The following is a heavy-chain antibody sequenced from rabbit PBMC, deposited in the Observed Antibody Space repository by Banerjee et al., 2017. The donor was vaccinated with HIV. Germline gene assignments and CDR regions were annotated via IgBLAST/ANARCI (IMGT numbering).Heavy chain of an antibody. D-gene: IGHD1-1*01. J-gene: IGHJ4*01. CDR1: GFDISTYA. CDR3: ARDPYNSGDGGYFDL. Sequence: QSLEESGGDLVKPGASLTLTCTASGFDISTYAMYWVRQAPGKGLEWIACIFNGGSGGTYYASWAKGRFTISKTSSTTVTLQMTSLTAADTATYFCARDPYNSGDGGYFDLWGQGTLVTVS. V-gene: IGHV1S40*01. CDR2: IFNGGSGGT.